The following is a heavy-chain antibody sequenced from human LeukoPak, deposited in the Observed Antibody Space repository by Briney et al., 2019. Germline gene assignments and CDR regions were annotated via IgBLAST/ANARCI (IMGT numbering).Heavy chain of an antibody. CDR3: ARVSERITIFGVVIAYFDY. CDR2: ISAYNGNT. Sequence: GASVKVSCKASGYTFTSYGISWVRQAPGQGLEWMGWISAYNGNTNYAQKLQGRVTMTTDTSTSTAYMELRSLRSDDTAVYYCARVSERITIFGVVIAYFDYWGQGTLVPVSS. D-gene: IGHD3-3*01. J-gene: IGHJ4*02. CDR1: GYTFTSYG. V-gene: IGHV1-18*01.